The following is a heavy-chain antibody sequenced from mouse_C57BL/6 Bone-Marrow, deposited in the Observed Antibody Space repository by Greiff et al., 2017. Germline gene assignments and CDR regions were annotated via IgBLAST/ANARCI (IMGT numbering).Heavy chain of an antibody. J-gene: IGHJ3*01. V-gene: IGHV1-81*01. CDR3: GGSGDEVGVAY. Sequence: VQLQESGAELARPGASVKLSCKASGYTFTSYGISWVKQRTGQGLEWIGEIYPRSGNTYYNEKFQGKATLTADKSSSTAYMELRSLTSEDSSVYFSGGSGDEVGVAYWGQGTLVTVSA. CDR2: IYPRSGNT. CDR1: GYTFTSYG. D-gene: IGHD3-1*01.